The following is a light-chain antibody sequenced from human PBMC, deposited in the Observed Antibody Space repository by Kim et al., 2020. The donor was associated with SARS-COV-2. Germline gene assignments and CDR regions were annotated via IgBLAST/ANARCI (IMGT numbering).Light chain of an antibody. V-gene: IGLV3-19*01. J-gene: IGLJ2*01. CDR3: NSRDSSDNHVV. CDR2: GKN. CDR1: SLRSYY. Sequence: SSELTQDPAVSVALGQTVRITCHGDSLRSYYASWYQQKPGQAPGLVIYGKNNRPSGIPDRFSGSSSGNTASLTIHGAQAEDEADYYCNSRDSSDNHVVFG.